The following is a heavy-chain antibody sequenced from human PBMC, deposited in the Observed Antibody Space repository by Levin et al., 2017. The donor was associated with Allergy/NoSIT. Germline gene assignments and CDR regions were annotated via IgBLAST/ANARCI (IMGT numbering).Heavy chain of an antibody. D-gene: IGHD3/OR15-3a*01. CDR3: ARGAEDYYFDY. J-gene: IGHJ4*02. V-gene: IGHV4-59*01. CDR1: GGSISSYY. Sequence: GSLSLTCTVSGGSISSYYWSWIRQPPGKGLEWIGYIYYSGSTNYNPSLKSRVTISVDTSKNQFSLKLSSVTAADTAVYYCARGAEDYYFDYWGQGTLVTVSS. CDR2: IYYSGST.